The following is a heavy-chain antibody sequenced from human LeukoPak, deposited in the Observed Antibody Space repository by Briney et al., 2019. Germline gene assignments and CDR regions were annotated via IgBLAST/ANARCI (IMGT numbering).Heavy chain of an antibody. CDR2: ISPSGDIT. D-gene: IGHD3-22*01. J-gene: IGHJ4*02. CDR1: GFTFSNHG. CDR3: ARERSGRWYYYDSSGYGYFDY. V-gene: IGHV3-21*01. Sequence: GGSLRLSCAASGFTFSNHGMNWVRQAPGKGLEWVSGISPSGDITYYADSVKGRFTISRDNAKNSLYLQMNSLRAEDTAVCYCARERSGRWYYYDSSGYGYFDYWGQGTLVTVSS.